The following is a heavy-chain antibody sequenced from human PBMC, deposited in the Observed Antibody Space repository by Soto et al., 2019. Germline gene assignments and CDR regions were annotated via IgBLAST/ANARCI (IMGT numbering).Heavy chain of an antibody. D-gene: IGHD6-19*01. CDR3: ASQAGFYYYYGMDV. J-gene: IGHJ6*02. Sequence: SETLSLTCTVSGGSISSGGYYWSWIRQHPGKGLEWIGNIYYIGSTYYNPSLKSRVTISVDTSKNQFSLKLSSVTAADTAVYYCASQAGFYYYYGMDVWGQGTRVTVSS. V-gene: IGHV4-39*01. CDR2: IYYIGST. CDR1: GGSISSGGYY.